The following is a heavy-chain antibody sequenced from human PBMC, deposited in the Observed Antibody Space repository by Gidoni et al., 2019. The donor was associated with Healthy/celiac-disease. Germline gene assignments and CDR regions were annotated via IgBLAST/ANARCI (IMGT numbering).Heavy chain of an antibody. J-gene: IGHJ6*02. V-gene: IGHV4-34*01. D-gene: IGHD6-13*01. Sequence: QVQLQQWGAGLLKHSETLSTTCAVYGGSFSGYYWSWIRQPPGKGLEWIGEINHSGSTNYNPSLKSRVTISVDTSKNQFSLKLSSVTAADTAVYYCARGRGRQQLSIYYYGMDVWGQGTTVTVSS. CDR3: ARGRGRQQLSIYYYGMDV. CDR2: INHSGST. CDR1: GGSFSGYY.